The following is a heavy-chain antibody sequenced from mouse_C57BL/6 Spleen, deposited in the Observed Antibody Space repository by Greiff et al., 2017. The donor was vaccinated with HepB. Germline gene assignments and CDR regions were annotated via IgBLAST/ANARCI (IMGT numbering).Heavy chain of an antibody. J-gene: IGHJ2*01. CDR2: ISSGSSTI. Sequence: EVMLVESGGGLVKPGGSLKLSCAASGFTFSDYGMHWVRQAPEKGLEWVAYISSGSSTIYYADTVKGRFTISRDNAKNTLFLQMTSLRFEDTAMYYCARCYYGNYFDYWGQGTTLTVSS. V-gene: IGHV5-17*01. CDR3: ARCYYGNYFDY. CDR1: GFTFSDYG. D-gene: IGHD2-1*01.